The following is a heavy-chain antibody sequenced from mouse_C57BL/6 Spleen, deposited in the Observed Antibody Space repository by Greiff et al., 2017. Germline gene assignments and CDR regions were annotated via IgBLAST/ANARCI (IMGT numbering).Heavy chain of an antibody. J-gene: IGHJ3*01. Sequence: QVQLQQSGAELAKPGASVKLSCKASGYTFTSYWMHWVKQRPGQGLEWIGYINPSSGYTKYNQKFKDKDTLTADKSSSTAYMQLSSLTYEDSAVYYCSPPFGPFAYWGQVTLVTVSA. CDR2: INPSSGYT. CDR1: GYTFTSYW. V-gene: IGHV1-7*01. CDR3: SPPFGPFAY.